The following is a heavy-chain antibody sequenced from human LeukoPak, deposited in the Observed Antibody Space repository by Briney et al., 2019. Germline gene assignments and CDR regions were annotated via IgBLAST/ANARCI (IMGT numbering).Heavy chain of an antibody. J-gene: IGHJ6*03. D-gene: IGHD1-26*01. V-gene: IGHV3-21*01. Sequence: GGSLRLSCAASGFTFSSYNMNWVRQAPGKATEWVSSITSSATYIFYADSVKGRFTISRDNAKNSLYLQMDSLGPEDTAVYYCARDPYSGNYGNDYYYYMDVWGKGTTVTISS. CDR3: ARDPYSGNYGNDYYYYMDV. CDR1: GFTFSSYN. CDR2: ITSSATYI.